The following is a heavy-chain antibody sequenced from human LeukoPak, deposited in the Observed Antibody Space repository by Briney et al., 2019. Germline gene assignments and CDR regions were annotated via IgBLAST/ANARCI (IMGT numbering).Heavy chain of an antibody. CDR3: ARHLSGIGLYYFDY. V-gene: IGHV4-39*01. J-gene: IGHJ4*02. Sequence: SETLSPTCTVSGGSVSSGNSYWGWIRQPPGRRLEWVGSIYYSGSTYYNPSLKSRVTISVDTSKNQCSLKLRFVTATDTAVYYCARHLSGIGLYYFDYWGQGTLVTVSS. CDR2: IYYSGST. CDR1: GGSVSSGNSY. D-gene: IGHD1-26*01.